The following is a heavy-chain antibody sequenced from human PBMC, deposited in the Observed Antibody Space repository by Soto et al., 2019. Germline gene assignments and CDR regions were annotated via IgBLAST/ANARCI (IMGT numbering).Heavy chain of an antibody. CDR3: ALRRVAYADF. CDR2: LYSGGNT. D-gene: IGHD2-2*01. J-gene: IGHJ4*02. V-gene: IGHV3-53*01. CDR1: EFTVTNNE. Sequence: PRGSLRLSCAASEFTVTNNEMSWVRQAPGKGLEWVSILYSGGNTYYADSVEGRFTISRDGSKNTLYLHMNSLRAEDTAVYYCALRRVAYADFWGQGTRVTVYS.